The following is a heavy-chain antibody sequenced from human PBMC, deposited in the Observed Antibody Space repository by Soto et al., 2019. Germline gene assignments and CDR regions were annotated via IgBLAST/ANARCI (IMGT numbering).Heavy chain of an antibody. V-gene: IGHV4-59*01. CDR1: GGSFSGYY. J-gene: IGHJ4*02. Sequence: SETLSLTCAVYGGSFSGYYWSWIRQPPGKGLEWIGYIYYSGSTNYNPSLKSRVTISVDTSKNQFSLKLSSVTAADTAVYYCARDHCSGGSCYSQYYFDYWGQGTLVTVSS. D-gene: IGHD2-15*01. CDR2: IYYSGST. CDR3: ARDHCSGGSCYSQYYFDY.